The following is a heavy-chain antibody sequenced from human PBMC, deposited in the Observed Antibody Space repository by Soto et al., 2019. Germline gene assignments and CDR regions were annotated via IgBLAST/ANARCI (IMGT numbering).Heavy chain of an antibody. CDR3: ARMPSTAADTNYYHYGMDI. V-gene: IGHV3-66*01. J-gene: IGHJ6*04. CDR2: IYSGGST. Sequence: PGGSLRLSCAASGFTVSSNYMSWVRQAPGKGLEWVSAIYSGGSTYYADSVKGRFTISRDNSKNTLYLQMNSLRAEDTAVYYCARMPSTAADTNYYHYGMDIWGKGTTVPVDS. CDR1: GFTVSSNY. D-gene: IGHD6-13*01.